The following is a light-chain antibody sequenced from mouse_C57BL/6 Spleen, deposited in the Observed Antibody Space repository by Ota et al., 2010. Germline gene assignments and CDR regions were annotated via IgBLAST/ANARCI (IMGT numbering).Light chain of an antibody. CDR2: SAS. V-gene: IGKV6-15*01. CDR3: QQHYSYPLT. J-gene: IGKJ5*01. CDR1: QNVGTN. Sequence: DIVMTQSQKPMSTSVGDRVSVTCKASQNVGTNVAWYQQKQGHSPKGLIYSASSRYSGVPDRFTGSGSGTDFTLTISNVQSEDLAEYFCQQHYSYPLTFGAGTKLE.